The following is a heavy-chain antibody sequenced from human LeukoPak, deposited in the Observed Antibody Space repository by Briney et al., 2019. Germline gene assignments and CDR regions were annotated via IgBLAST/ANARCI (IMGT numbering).Heavy chain of an antibody. V-gene: IGHV3-48*01. Sequence: PGGSLRLSCAASGFTFSSYSMNWVRQAPGKGLEWVSYISSSSSTIYYADSVKGRFTISRDIAMNSVYLRMNSLRAEDTAVYYCARAKRNGFDIWGQGTMVTVSS. J-gene: IGHJ3*02. CDR2: ISSSSSTI. CDR3: ARAKRNGFDI. CDR1: GFTFSSYS.